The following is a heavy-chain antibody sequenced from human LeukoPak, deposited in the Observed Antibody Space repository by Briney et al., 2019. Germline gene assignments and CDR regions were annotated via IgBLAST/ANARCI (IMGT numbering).Heavy chain of an antibody. J-gene: IGHJ2*01. CDR1: GGSISSSSYY. CDR2: IYYSGST. CDR3: ARRSSYYWYFDL. V-gene: IGHV4-39*07. Sequence: SETLSLTCTVSGGSISSSSYYWGWIRQPPGKGLEWIGSIYYSGSTYYNPSLKSRVTISVDTSKNQFSLKLSSVTAADTAVYYCARRSSYYWYFDLWGRGTLVTVSS.